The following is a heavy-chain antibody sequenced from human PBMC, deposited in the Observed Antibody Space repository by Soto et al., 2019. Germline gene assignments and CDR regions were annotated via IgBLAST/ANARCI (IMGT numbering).Heavy chain of an antibody. V-gene: IGHV3-30*18. D-gene: IGHD1-26*01. CDR1: GFTFSSYG. J-gene: IGHJ4*02. CDR2: ISYDGSNK. CDR3: ANSEGVSYSFDY. Sequence: QVQLVESGGGVVQPGRSLRLSCAASGFTFSSYGMHWVRQAPGKRLEWVAVISYDGSNKYYADSVKGRFTISRDNSKNTLYLQMNSLRAEDTAVYYCANSEGVSYSFDYWAQGTLVTVSS.